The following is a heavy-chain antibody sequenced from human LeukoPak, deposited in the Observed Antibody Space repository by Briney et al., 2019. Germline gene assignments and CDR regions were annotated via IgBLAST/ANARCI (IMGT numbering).Heavy chain of an antibody. J-gene: IGHJ4*02. D-gene: IGHD5-12*01. CDR1: GFTFSSSW. V-gene: IGHV3-7*05. Sequence: GGSLRHSCAASGFTFSSSWMTWVRQAPGKGLEWVANIEGDGSTKNYVDSVKGRFTISRDNSKNSLYLQMNSLRVGDTAVYYCARDSAYNAFDYWGQGALVTVSS. CDR3: ARDSAYNAFDY. CDR2: IEGDGSTK.